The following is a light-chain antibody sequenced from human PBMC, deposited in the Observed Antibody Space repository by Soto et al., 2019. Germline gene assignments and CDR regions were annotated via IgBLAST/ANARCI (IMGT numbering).Light chain of an antibody. CDR3: QQSYDMPWT. CDR2: AAY. V-gene: IGKV1-39*01. J-gene: IGKJ1*01. Sequence: IQLTQSPSSLSASGGDRVTITCRASQGISSYLAWYQQKPGKAPKLLIYAAYNLQGGVPSRFSGSGSGTDFTLTISSLQPEDFAAYYCQQSYDMPWTFGQGTRWIS. CDR1: QGISSY.